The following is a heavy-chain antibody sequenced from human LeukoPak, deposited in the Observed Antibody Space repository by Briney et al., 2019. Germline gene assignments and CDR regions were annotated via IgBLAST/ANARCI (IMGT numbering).Heavy chain of an antibody. Sequence: GGSLRLSCAASGFIFDDHGMHWVRQAPGKGLVWVSRINSPGTYTTYADSVKGRFTISRDNARNTLYLHMESLRAEDTAIYYCVRGIVAVPAPIPIRDYWGQGTLVTVSS. V-gene: IGHV3-74*01. D-gene: IGHD2-2*02. CDR3: VRGIVAVPAPIPIRDY. CDR1: GFIFDDHG. CDR2: INSPGTYT. J-gene: IGHJ4*02.